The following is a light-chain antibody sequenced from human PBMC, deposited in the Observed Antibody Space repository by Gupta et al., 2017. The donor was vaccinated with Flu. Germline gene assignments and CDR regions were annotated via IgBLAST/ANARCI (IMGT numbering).Light chain of an antibody. J-gene: IGLJ3*02. CDR3: QTWGTGIRV. V-gene: IGLV4-69*01. Sequence: QLVLTQSPSASASPGASVKLTCPLSSGHSSYAIAWHQQQPEKGPRYLMKLNSDGSHSKGDGIPDRFSGSSSGAERYLTISSLQSEDEADYYCQTWGTGIRVFGGGTKLTVL. CDR1: SGHSSYA. CDR2: LNSDGSH.